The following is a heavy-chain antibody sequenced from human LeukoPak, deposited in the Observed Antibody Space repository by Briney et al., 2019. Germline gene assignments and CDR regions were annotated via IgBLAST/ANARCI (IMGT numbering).Heavy chain of an antibody. CDR2: INPNSGGT. V-gene: IGHV1-2*02. Sequence: ASVKVSCKTSGYTFTDYYVHWVRRAPGQGLEYMGWINPNSGGTNYAPKFQGRVTMTRDMSISTDYMELSSLRSDDTAVYYCARLYSSTEVIDSWGQGTLVTVSS. D-gene: IGHD2-2*01. J-gene: IGHJ4*02. CDR1: GYTFTDYY. CDR3: ARLYSSTEVIDS.